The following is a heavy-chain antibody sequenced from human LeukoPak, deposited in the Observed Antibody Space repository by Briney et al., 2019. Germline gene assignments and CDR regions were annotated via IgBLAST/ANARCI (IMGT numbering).Heavy chain of an antibody. CDR2: ISWNSGSI. Sequence: GRSLRLSCAASGFSFDDYAMHWVRHAPGKGLEWVSGISWNSGSIGYADSVKGRFTISRDNAKNSLYLQMNSLRAEDTALYYCAKGGYSYYYYHYGMDVWGQGTTVTVSS. J-gene: IGHJ6*02. V-gene: IGHV3-9*01. CDR1: GFSFDDYA. CDR3: AKGGYSYYYYHYGMDV. D-gene: IGHD5-18*01.